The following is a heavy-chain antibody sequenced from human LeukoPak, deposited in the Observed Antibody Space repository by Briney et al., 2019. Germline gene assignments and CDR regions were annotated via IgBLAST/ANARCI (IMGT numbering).Heavy chain of an antibody. CDR3: ASSRPYLWFGRSYYFDY. D-gene: IGHD3-10*01. Sequence: PSETLSLTCAVYGGSFSGYYWSWIRQPLGKGLEWIGEINHSGSTNYNPSLKSRVTISVDTSKNQFSLKLSSVTAADTAVYYCASSRPYLWFGRSYYFDYWGQGTLVTVSS. CDR2: INHSGST. V-gene: IGHV4-34*01. CDR1: GGSFSGYY. J-gene: IGHJ4*02.